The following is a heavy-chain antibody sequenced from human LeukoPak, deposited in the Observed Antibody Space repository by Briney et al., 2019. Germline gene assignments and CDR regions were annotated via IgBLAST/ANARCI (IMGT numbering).Heavy chain of an antibody. J-gene: IGHJ4*02. Sequence: SETLSLTCAVYGGSFSGYYWSWIRQPPGKGLEWIGEINHSGSTNYNPSLKSRVTISVDTSKNQFSLKLSSVTAADTAVYYCARFSSDWYSRFDYWGQGTLVTVSS. V-gene: IGHV4-34*01. D-gene: IGHD6-19*01. CDR1: GGSFSGYY. CDR3: ARFSSDWYSRFDY. CDR2: INHSGST.